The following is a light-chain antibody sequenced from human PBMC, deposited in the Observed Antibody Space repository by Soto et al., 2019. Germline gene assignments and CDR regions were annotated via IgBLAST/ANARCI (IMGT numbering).Light chain of an antibody. Sequence: DIEMTQSPSSLSSSLGERATITCRASQSIRSYLGWYQQKPGQAPKRLIYDASTIHNGIPTRFSGSGSGTEFTLTISSLQPADFATYYCHQRNRCRPLTFGTGTKVEIK. J-gene: IGKJ4*01. CDR2: DAS. CDR3: HQRNRCRPLT. V-gene: IGKV1-17*01. CDR1: QSIRSY.